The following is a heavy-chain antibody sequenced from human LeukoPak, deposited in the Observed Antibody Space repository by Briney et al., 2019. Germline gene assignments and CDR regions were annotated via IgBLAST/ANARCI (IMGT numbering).Heavy chain of an antibody. J-gene: IGHJ4*02. CDR2: IYYSGST. CDR3: ASINSGSYHYYFDY. V-gene: IGHV4-39*01. D-gene: IGHD1-26*01. Sequence: PSETLSLTCTVSGGSISSSSYYWGWIRQPPGKGLEWIGSIYYSGSTYYNPSLKSRVTISVDTSKNQFSLKLSSVTAADTAVYYCASINSGSYHYYFDYWGQGTLVTVSS. CDR1: GGSISSSSYY.